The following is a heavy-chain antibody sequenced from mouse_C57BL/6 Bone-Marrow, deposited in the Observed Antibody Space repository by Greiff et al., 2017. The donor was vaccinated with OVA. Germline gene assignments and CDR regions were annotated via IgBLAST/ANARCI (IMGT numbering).Heavy chain of an antibody. Sequence: QVQLQQSGPELVKPGASVKISCKASGYAFSSSWMNWVKQRPGKGLEWIGRIYPGDGDTNYNGKFKGKATLTADKSSSTAYMQLSSLTSEDSAVYFCARFGDYDRFAYWGQGTLVTVSA. CDR3: ARFGDYDRFAY. CDR1: GYAFSSSW. V-gene: IGHV1-82*01. J-gene: IGHJ3*01. CDR2: IYPGDGDT. D-gene: IGHD2-4*01.